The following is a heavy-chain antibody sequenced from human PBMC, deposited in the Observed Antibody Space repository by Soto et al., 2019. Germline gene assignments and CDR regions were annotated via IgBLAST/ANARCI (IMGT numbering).Heavy chain of an antibody. CDR1: GFTFSSYS. D-gene: IGHD3-10*01. V-gene: IGHV3-21*01. J-gene: IGHJ5*02. CDR3: VRDLYFYAQWLDP. CDR2: ISSSSTYI. Sequence: EVQLVESGGGLVKPGVSLRLSCAASGFTFSSYSMNWVRQAPGKGLEWVSSISSSSTYIYYADSVKGRFTISRDNAKNPLYLQMNRLRAEVTAVYYCVRDLYFYAQWLDPWGQGTLVTLSS.